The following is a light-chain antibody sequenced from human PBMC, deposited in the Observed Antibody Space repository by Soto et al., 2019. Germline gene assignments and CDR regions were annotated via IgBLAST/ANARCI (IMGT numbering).Light chain of an antibody. CDR1: QSISSW. J-gene: IGKJ1*01. Sequence: NTPPSTLSASAGYRATLSCGASQSISSWLAWYQQKPGQAPKLLIYDASSLETGVPSRFSGRGSGTEFTLTISRLQPDDFATYSCQQYTSYWTFRPGTKVDI. V-gene: IGKV1-5*01. CDR2: DAS. CDR3: QQYTSYWT.